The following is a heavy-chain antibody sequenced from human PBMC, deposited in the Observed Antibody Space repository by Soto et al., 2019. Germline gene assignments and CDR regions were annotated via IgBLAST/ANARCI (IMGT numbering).Heavy chain of an antibody. J-gene: IGHJ6*02. D-gene: IGHD2-15*01. CDR1: GFTLSAYD. V-gene: IGHV3-13*05. CDR2: LGAADDP. CDR3: ARAYSGRLPRRADYYYAMDV. Sequence: PGGSLRLSCAASGFTLSAYDMHWVRQAEGKGLEWVSALGAADDPYYLVSVKGRFTISRENAKYSLYLQMNNLRAGDTAVYYCARAYSGRLPRRADYYYAMDVWGQGTTVTVSS.